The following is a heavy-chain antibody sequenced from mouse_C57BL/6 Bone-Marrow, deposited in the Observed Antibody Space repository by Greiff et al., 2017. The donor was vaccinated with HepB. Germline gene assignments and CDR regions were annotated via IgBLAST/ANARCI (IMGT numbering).Heavy chain of an antibody. Sequence: QVQLQQSGAELARPGASVKLSCKASGYTFTSYGISWVKQRTGQGLEWIGVIYPRSGNTYYNEKFKGKATLTADKSSSTAYMELRSLTSEDSAVYFCALLLRDYWYFDVWGTGTTVTVSS. J-gene: IGHJ1*03. CDR3: ALLLRDYWYFDV. D-gene: IGHD1-1*01. CDR2: IYPRSGNT. CDR1: GYTFTSYG. V-gene: IGHV1-81*01.